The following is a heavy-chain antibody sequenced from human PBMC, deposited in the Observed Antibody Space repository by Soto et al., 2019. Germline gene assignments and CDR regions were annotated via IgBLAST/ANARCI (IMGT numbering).Heavy chain of an antibody. CDR2: IKPDESEK. CDR1: GFTFSDSW. V-gene: IGHV3-7*01. Sequence: EVQLVESGGGLVQPGGSLRLSCTASGFTFSDSWMTWVRQAPGKVLEWVARIKPDESEKKYADSVKGRVSISRDNAKNSMYLQMDSLRGEDTAVYYCVRGGSNYASWGQGTLVTVSS. J-gene: IGHJ5*02. D-gene: IGHD4-4*01. CDR3: VRGGSNYAS.